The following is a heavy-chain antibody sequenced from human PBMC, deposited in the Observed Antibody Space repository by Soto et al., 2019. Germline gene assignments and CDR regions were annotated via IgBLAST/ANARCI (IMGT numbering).Heavy chain of an antibody. D-gene: IGHD6-19*01. Sequence: EVQLLESGGGLVQPGGSLRLSCATSAFTFSSHGMSWVRQAPGKGLQWVSHITGSGDRSYYADTVNGRFTISRDNSKNTLYLQMNSLRVEDTAVYFCAQEWSSGWYDWGQGTLVTVSS. CDR2: ITGSGDRS. CDR1: AFTFSSHG. CDR3: AQEWSSGWYD. J-gene: IGHJ4*02. V-gene: IGHV3-23*01.